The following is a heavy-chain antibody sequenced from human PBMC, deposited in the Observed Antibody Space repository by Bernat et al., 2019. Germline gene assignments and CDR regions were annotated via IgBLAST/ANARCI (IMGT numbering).Heavy chain of an antibody. CDR2: IGTAGDT. D-gene: IGHD1-20*01. CDR1: GFTFSSYD. Sequence: EVQLVESGGGLVQPGGSLRLSCAASGFTFSSYDMHWVRQATGKGLEWVSAIGTAGDTYYPGSVKGRFTISRENAKNSLYLQMNSLRAGDTAVYYCARGPPSNWNDGGDAFDIWGQGTMVTVSS. CDR3: ARGPPSNWNDGGDAFDI. J-gene: IGHJ3*02. V-gene: IGHV3-13*04.